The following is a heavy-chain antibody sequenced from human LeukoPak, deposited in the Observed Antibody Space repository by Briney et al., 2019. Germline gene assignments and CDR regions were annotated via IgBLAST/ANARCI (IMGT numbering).Heavy chain of an antibody. V-gene: IGHV1-46*01. D-gene: IGHD2-15*01. CDR2: INPSGGST. CDR1: GYTLTELS. Sequence: ASVKVSCKVSGYTLTELSMHWVRQAPGQGLEWMGIINPSGGSTSYAQKFQGRVTMTRDTSTSTVYMELSSLRSEDTAVYYCARSLGYCSGGSCKASYNWFDPWGQGTLVTVSS. CDR3: ARSLGYCSGGSCKASYNWFDP. J-gene: IGHJ5*02.